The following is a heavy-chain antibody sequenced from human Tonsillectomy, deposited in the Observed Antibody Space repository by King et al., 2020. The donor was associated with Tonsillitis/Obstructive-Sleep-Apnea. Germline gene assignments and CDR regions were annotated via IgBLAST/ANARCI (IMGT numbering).Heavy chain of an antibody. D-gene: IGHD3-9*01. V-gene: IGHV4-59*08. CDR2: IYYSGST. CDR3: ARLADILTGPKYMDV. Sequence: LQLQESGPGLVKPSETLSLTCTVSGGSISSYYWSWIRQPQGKGLEWIGYIYYSGSTNYNPSLKSRVTISVDTSKNQFSLKLSSVTAADTAVYYCARLADILTGPKYMDVWGKGTTVTVSS. J-gene: IGHJ6*03. CDR1: GGSISSYY.